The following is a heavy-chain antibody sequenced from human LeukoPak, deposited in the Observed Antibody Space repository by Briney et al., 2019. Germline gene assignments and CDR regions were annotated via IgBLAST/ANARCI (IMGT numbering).Heavy chain of an antibody. CDR1: GFTFSSYS. Sequence: GGSLRLSCAASGFTFSSYSMNWVRQAPGKGLEWVSSISSSSSYIYYADSVKGRFTISRGNAKNSLYLQMNSLRAEDTAVYYCASSLAVIIGSQGGDYWGQGTLVTVSS. CDR3: ASSLAVIIGSQGGDY. CDR2: ISSSSSYI. J-gene: IGHJ4*02. V-gene: IGHV3-21*01. D-gene: IGHD1-26*01.